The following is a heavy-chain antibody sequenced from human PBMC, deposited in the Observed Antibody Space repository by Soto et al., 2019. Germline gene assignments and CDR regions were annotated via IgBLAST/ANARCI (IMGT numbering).Heavy chain of an antibody. V-gene: IGHV3-33*01. D-gene: IGHD3-9*01. J-gene: IGHJ4*02. CDR3: ARGWLFHAYYFDY. CDR2: IWYDGSNK. Sequence: GSLRLSCAASGFTFSSYGMHWVRQAPGKGLEWVAVIWYDGSNKYYADSVKGRFTISRDNSKNTLYLQMNSLRAEDTAVYYCARGWLFHAYYFDYWGQGTLVTVSS. CDR1: GFTFSSYG.